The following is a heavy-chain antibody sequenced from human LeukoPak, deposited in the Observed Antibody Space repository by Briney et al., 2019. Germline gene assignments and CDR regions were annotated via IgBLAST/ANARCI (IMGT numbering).Heavy chain of an antibody. V-gene: IGHV1-2*02. CDR2: INPNSGGT. Sequence: ASVKVSCKASGYTFTGYYMHWVRQAPGQGLEWMGWINPNSGGTNYAQKFQGRVTMTRDTSISTAYMELSRLRSDDTAVYYCARDLGPIVVVVAATLDYWGQGTLVTVSS. CDR1: GYTFTGYY. D-gene: IGHD2-15*01. CDR3: ARDLGPIVVVVAATLDY. J-gene: IGHJ4*02.